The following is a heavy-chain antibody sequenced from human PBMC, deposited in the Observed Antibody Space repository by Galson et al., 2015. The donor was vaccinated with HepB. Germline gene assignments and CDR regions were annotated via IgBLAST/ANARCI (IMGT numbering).Heavy chain of an antibody. V-gene: IGHV4-39*02. CDR2: IYYTGST. CDR3: ARSYYYDGSGYYGSVDY. D-gene: IGHD3-22*01. J-gene: IGHJ4*02. CDR1: GASFSSSTYY. Sequence: SLTCTVSGASFSSSTYYWGWIRQPPGKGLEWIGNIYYTGSTYYNPSLKSRVTVSVDTSKNHFSLKLSSVTAADTAVYYCARSYYYDGSGYYGSVDYWGQGALVTVSS.